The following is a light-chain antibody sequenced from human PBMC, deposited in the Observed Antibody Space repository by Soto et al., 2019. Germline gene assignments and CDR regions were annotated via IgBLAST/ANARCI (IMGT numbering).Light chain of an antibody. CDR3: QQYNSSPLT. Sequence: DIQMTQSPSTLSASVGDRVTITCRANQSISTWLAWYQQKPGKAPKLLIYEASTLESGVPSRFSAGGSGADFTLIISSLQPDVFATYYCQQYNSSPLTFGGGTKVEIK. CDR1: QSISTW. CDR2: EAS. J-gene: IGKJ4*02. V-gene: IGKV1-5*01.